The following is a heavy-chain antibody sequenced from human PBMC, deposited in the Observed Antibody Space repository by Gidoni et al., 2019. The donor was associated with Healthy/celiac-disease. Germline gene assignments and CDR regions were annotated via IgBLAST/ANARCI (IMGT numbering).Heavy chain of an antibody. CDR2: IKQDGSEK. Sequence: EVQLVESGGGLVQPGGSLRLSCAASGFTFSSYWMSWVRQAPGKGLEWVANIKQDGSEKYYVDSVKGRFTISRDNAKNSLYLQMNSLRAEDTAVYYCARGLNLVVVVAALDYWGQGTLVTVSS. J-gene: IGHJ4*02. CDR3: ARGLNLVVVVAALDY. V-gene: IGHV3-7*01. CDR1: GFTFSSYW. D-gene: IGHD2-15*01.